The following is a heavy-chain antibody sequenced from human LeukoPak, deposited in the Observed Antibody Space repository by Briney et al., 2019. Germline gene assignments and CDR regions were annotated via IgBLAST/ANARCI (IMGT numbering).Heavy chain of an antibody. J-gene: IGHJ4*02. CDR2: IIPIFGTA. Sequence: SVTVSCKASGGTFSSYAISWVRQAPRQGLEWMGGIIPIFGTANYAQKFQGRVTITADESTSTAYMELSSLRSEDTAVYYCAREKYYYYGSGSFSYFDYWGQGTLVTVSS. CDR3: AREKYYYYGSGSFSYFDY. CDR1: GGTFSSYA. D-gene: IGHD3-10*01. V-gene: IGHV1-69*13.